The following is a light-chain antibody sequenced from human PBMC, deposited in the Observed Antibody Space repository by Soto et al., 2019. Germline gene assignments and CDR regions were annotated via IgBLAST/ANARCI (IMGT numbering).Light chain of an antibody. CDR2: GAS. J-gene: IGKJ4*01. CDR3: QQYSNWPLT. Sequence: EIVMTQSPATLSVSPGERAALSCRASQTVYNNLAWYQQKPGQAPRLLIYGASARATGIPARVSGSGSGTEFTLTVSSLQSEDFAVYYCQQYSNWPLTFGGGTKVEIK. V-gene: IGKV3-15*01. CDR1: QTVYNN.